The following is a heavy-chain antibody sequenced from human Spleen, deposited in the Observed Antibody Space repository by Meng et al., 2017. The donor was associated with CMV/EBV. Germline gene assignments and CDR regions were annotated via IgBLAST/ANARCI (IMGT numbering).Heavy chain of an antibody. Sequence: GESLKISCAASGFTFSSYSMNWVRQAPGKGLEWVAVISFDGSDKYYTASVQGRFTISRDNSKNTLFLQLNSLRAEDTAVYYCARDFCTSSSCHGMDVWGQGTTVTVSS. V-gene: IGHV3-30*03. D-gene: IGHD2-2*01. J-gene: IGHJ6*02. CDR2: ISFDGSDK. CDR1: GFTFSSYS. CDR3: ARDFCTSSSCHGMDV.